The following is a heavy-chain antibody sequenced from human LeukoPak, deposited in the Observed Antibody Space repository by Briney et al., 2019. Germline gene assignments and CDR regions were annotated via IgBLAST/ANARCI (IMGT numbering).Heavy chain of an antibody. D-gene: IGHD4-17*01. CDR2: IKQDGSEK. J-gene: IGHJ4*02. CDR1: GFTFSSYW. CDR3: ARSRADKTRMTTVTYFDY. Sequence: GGSLRLSCAASGFTFSSYWMSWVRQAPGKGLEWVANIKQDGSEKYYVDSVKGRFTISRDNAKNTLYLQMNSLRAEDTAVYYCARSRADKTRMTTVTYFDYWGQGTLVTVSS. V-gene: IGHV3-7*01.